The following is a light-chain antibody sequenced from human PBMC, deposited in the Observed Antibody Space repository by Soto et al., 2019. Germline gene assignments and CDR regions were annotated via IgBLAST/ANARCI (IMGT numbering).Light chain of an antibody. CDR2: DAS. CDR1: QSVSSY. V-gene: IGKV3-11*01. Sequence: EIVLTQSPATLSLSPGERATLSCRASQSVSSYLAWYQQKPGQPPRLLIYDASNRATGIPARFSGSGSGTDFTLTISSLEPGDFAVYYCQQRSNWQVTFGQGTRLEI. J-gene: IGKJ5*01. CDR3: QQRSNWQVT.